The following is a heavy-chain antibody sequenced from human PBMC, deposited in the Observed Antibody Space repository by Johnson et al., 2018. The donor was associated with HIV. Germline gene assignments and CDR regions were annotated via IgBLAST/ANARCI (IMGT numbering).Heavy chain of an antibody. V-gene: IGHV3-74*02. CDR3: AKEGQLGDAFDI. D-gene: IGHD6-6*01. CDR1: GFTFSDYW. CDR2: INSDGSST. Sequence: VQLVESGGGLVKPGGSLRLSCAASGFTFSDYWMHWVRQAPGKGLVWVSRINSDGSSTSYADSVKGRFTISRDNAKNTLYLQMNSLRAEDTAVYYCAKEGQLGDAFDIWGQGTMVTVSS. J-gene: IGHJ3*02.